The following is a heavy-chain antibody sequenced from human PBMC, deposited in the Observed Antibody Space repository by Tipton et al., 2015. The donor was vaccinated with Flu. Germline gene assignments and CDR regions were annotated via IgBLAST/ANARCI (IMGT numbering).Heavy chain of an antibody. CDR1: GGSISSSSYY. CDR2: IYYSGST. V-gene: IGHV4-39*07. J-gene: IGHJ6*02. Sequence: TLSLTCTVSGGSISSSSYYWGWIRQPPGKGLEWIGSIYYSGSTYYNPSLKSRVTISVDTSKNQFSLKLSSVTAADMAVYYCARIKIQGVDYYYYYGMDVWGQGTTVTVSS. CDR3: ARIKIQGVDYYYYYGMDV. D-gene: IGHD1-1*01.